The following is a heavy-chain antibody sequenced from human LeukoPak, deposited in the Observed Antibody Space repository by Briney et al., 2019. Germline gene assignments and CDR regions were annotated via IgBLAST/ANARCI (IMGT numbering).Heavy chain of an antibody. CDR3: AHTRHGVTPSSLDF. CDR1: GFSLTSRGEG. V-gene: IGHV2-5*02. D-gene: IGHD2-8*01. Sequence: SGPTLVKPTHTLTLTCSFSGFSLTSRGEGVAWIRKPPGKAPESLALIHWDDDKRFMPSLQNRLTVSKDTSKNQVVLSMTKMDPLDTGTYYCAHTRHGVTPSSLDFWGQGILVVVS. J-gene: IGHJ4*02. CDR2: IHWDDDK.